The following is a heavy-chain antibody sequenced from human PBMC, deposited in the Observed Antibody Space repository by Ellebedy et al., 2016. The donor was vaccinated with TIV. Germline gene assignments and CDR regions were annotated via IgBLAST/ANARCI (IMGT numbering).Heavy chain of an antibody. CDR2: IYSGGAT. V-gene: IGHV3-66*02. CDR1: GFTVSSNY. D-gene: IGHD6-13*01. CDR3: ASARGSSSWAIDY. J-gene: IGHJ4*02. Sequence: GESLKISCAASGFTVSSNYMSWVRQAPGKGLEWVSVIYSGGATSYADSVKGRFTISRDNSKNTLYLQMNSLRGEDTAVYYCASARGSSSWAIDYWGKGTLVTVSS.